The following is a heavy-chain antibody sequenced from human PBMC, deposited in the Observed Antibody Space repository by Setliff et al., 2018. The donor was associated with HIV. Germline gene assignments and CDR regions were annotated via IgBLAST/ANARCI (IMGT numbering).Heavy chain of an antibody. CDR1: GFTFSSYA. D-gene: IGHD3-9*01. CDR2: ISYDGRNK. Sequence: GGSLRLSCAASGFTFSSYAMHWVRQAPGKGLEWVSIISYDGRNKYYADSVKGRFTISRDSSKNTMYLQMISLRGEDTAVYYCARGPSYSGILTGYQPLFDYWGQGTLVTVSS. J-gene: IGHJ4*02. CDR3: ARGPSYSGILTGYQPLFDY. V-gene: IGHV3-30-3*01.